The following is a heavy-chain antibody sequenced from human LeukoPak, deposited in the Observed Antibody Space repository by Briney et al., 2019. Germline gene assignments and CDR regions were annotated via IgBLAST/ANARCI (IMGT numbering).Heavy chain of an antibody. CDR1: GSICSSYN. CDR3: ARRAVELLTYYFDN. V-gene: IGHV1-46*01. CDR2: IDPSGGGT. Sequence: ASVKVSCKASGSICSSYNMHWVRQRPRHGLERVGVIDPSGGGTTNSQNSQGRVTMTRDTSTSTVYMELSSLRSEDTAVYYCARRAVELLTYYFDNWGQGTLVTVSS. J-gene: IGHJ4*02. D-gene: IGHD1-7*01.